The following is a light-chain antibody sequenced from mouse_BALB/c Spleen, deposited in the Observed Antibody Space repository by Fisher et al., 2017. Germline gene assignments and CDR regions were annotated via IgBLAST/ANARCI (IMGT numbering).Light chain of an antibody. Sequence: IVMTQSTAIMSASPGERVTMTCSASSSVSSSYLYWYQQKSGSSPKPWIYRTSNLASGVPARFSGSGSGTSYSLTISSMEAEDAATYYCQQYHSYPPTFGGGTKLEIK. J-gene: IGKJ2*01. V-gene: IGKV4-74*01. CDR2: RTS. CDR1: SSVSSSY. CDR3: QQYHSYPPT.